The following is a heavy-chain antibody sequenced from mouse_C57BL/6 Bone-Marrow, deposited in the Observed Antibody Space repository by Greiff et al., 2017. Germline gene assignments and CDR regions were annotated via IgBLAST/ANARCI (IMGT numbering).Heavy chain of an antibody. Sequence: EVQLQQSGPVLVKPGASVKMSCKASGYTFTDYYMNWVKQSPGKSLEWIGVINPYNGGTSYNKKFKGKTTMTVDKSSSTAYIELNSLTSEDSAVYYCAREERFHFAYWGQGTLVTVSA. V-gene: IGHV1-19*01. CDR3: AREERFHFAY. J-gene: IGHJ3*01. CDR2: INPYNGGT. CDR1: GYTFTDYY.